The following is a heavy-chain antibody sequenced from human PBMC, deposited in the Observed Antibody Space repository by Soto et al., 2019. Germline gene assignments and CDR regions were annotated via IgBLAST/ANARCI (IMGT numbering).Heavy chain of an antibody. CDR2: IYSSGST. D-gene: IGHD3-22*01. CDR3: ARDSSGGLGMDV. J-gene: IGHJ6*02. Sequence: TSETLSLTCTVSGDSISSYYWSWIRQPAGKGLEWIGRIYSSGSTNYKLPLKSRVTMSVDTSKNQFSLRLSSVTAADTAVYYCARDSSGGLGMDVWGQGTTVTVSS. V-gene: IGHV4-4*07. CDR1: GDSISSYY.